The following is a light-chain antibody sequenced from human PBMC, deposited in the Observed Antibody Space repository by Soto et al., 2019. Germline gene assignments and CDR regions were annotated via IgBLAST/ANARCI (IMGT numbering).Light chain of an antibody. CDR1: QSVSSSY. Sequence: EIVLTQSPGTLSLSPGERATLSCRASQSVSSSYLAWYQQKPGQAPRLVIYGASSRATGIPDRFSGSGSGTDFTLTISRLEPEDFAVYYCQLYGSSPQYTFGQGTKLEIK. CDR2: GAS. CDR3: QLYGSSPQYT. V-gene: IGKV3-20*01. J-gene: IGKJ2*01.